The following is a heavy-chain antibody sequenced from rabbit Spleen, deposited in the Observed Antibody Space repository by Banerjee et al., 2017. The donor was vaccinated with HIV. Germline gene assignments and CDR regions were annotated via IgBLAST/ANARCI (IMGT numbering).Heavy chain of an antibody. Sequence: QSLEESGGDLVKPGASLTLTCTASGFSFSFSNYLCWVRQPPGKGPEWIACIAAGVSGTTYYATWAKGRFTISNPSSTTVTLQMTSLTAADTATYFCARADAGYRYGIKLWGQGTLVTVS. D-gene: IGHD6-1*01. J-gene: IGHJ3*01. CDR3: ARADAGYRYGIKL. CDR1: GFSFSFSNY. V-gene: IGHV1S40*01. CDR2: IAAGVSGTT.